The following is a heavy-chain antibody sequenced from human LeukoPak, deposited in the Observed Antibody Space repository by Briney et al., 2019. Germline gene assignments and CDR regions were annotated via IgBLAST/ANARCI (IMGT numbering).Heavy chain of an antibody. CDR3: AITPGYCSSTSCYGGRYYMDV. J-gene: IGHJ6*03. CDR2: IYYSGST. Sequence: SCKASGGTFSSYAISWVRQAPGQGLEWIGYIYYSGSTNFNPSLKSRVTISVDTSKNQFSLKLSSVTAADTAVYYCAITPGYCSSTSCYGGRYYMDVWGKGTTVTVSS. D-gene: IGHD2-2*01. V-gene: IGHV4-59*01. CDR1: GGTFSSYA.